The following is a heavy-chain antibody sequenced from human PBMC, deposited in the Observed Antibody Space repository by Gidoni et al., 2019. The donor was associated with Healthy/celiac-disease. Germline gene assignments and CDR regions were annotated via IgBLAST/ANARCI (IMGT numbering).Heavy chain of an antibody. CDR2: IYPGDSDT. V-gene: IGHV5-51*01. CDR3: ARRVVVVAATPNWHFDL. CDR1: GYSFTRYW. D-gene: IGHD2-15*01. Sequence: EVQLVQSGAEVKKPGESRKISCKGSGYSFTRYWIGWVRQMPGKGLEWMGIIYPGDSDTRYSPSFQGQVTISADKSISTAYLQWSSLKASDTAMYYCARRVVVVAATPNWHFDLWGRGTLVTVSS. J-gene: IGHJ2*01.